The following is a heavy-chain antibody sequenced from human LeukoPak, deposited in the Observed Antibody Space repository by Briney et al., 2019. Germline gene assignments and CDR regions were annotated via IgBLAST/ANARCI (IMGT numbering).Heavy chain of an antibody. Sequence: PGGSLRLSCAASGFTVSSKYMSWVRQAPGKGLEWVSVIYTEDSYYADSAKGRFTISRDNSKNTLFLQMNNLRTEDTAVYYCARAVRPYDSGNYYPYYFDYWGQGALVTVSS. CDR1: GFTVSSKY. CDR2: IYTEDS. D-gene: IGHD3-10*01. V-gene: IGHV3-53*01. J-gene: IGHJ4*02. CDR3: ARAVRPYDSGNYYPYYFDY.